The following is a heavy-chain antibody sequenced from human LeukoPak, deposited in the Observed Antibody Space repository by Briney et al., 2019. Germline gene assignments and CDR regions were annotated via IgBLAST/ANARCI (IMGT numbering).Heavy chain of an antibody. CDR3: AKIPMQGLRYFDWLTHDVFDI. Sequence: GGSLRLSCAASGFTFSSYGMHWVRQAPGKGLEWVALMSYDGSNKYYADSVKGRFTISRDNSKNTLYLRMNSLRAEDTAVYHCAKIPMQGLRYFDWLTHDVFDIWGQGTMVTVSS. CDR2: MSYDGSNK. J-gene: IGHJ3*02. CDR1: GFTFSSYG. D-gene: IGHD3-9*01. V-gene: IGHV3-30*18.